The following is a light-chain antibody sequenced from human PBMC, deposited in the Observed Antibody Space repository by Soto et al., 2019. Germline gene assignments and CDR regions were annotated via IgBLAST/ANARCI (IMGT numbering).Light chain of an antibody. Sequence: DIQLTQSPSFLSASVGDRVTITCRASQGISSYLAWYQQKPGKDPNLLIYAVSTLQSGDPSRFSGSGFGTEFTLTISCLQPEDFAVYYCQKLDSYPLTFGGGTKVEIK. CDR3: QKLDSYPLT. V-gene: IGKV1-9*01. J-gene: IGKJ4*01. CDR1: QGISSY. CDR2: AVS.